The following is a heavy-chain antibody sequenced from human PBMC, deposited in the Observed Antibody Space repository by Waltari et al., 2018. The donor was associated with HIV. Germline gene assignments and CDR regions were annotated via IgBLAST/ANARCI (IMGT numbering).Heavy chain of an antibody. D-gene: IGHD4-17*01. V-gene: IGHV4-4*02. CDR1: GGSISSNNW. CDR2: IYHTGIT. CDR3: ARAASADYANLDY. Sequence: QVHLQESGPGLVKPSGTLSLICAASGGSISSNNWWHWVRQPPGKGLEWIGQIYHTGITTYNPSLKGRLSMSVDKSKNHFSLELTSVTAADTAVYYCARAASADYANLDYWGQGTLVTVSS. J-gene: IGHJ4*02.